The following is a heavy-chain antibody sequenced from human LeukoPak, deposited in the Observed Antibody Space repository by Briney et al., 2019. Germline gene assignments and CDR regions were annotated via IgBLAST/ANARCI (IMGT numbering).Heavy chain of an antibody. J-gene: IGHJ4*02. CDR2: MSAYNGNT. D-gene: IGHD3-10*01. Sequence: ASVKVSCKASGYTFTSYGISWVRQAPGQGLEWMGWMSAYNGNTNYAQKLQGRVTMTTDTSTSTAYMELRSLRSDDTAVYYCARDYYYGSGSYGVDYWGQGTLVTVSS. CDR3: ARDYYYGSGSYGVDY. CDR1: GYTFTSYG. V-gene: IGHV1-18*01.